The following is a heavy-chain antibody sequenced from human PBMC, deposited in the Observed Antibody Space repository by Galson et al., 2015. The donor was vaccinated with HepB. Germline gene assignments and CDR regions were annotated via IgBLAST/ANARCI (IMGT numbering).Heavy chain of an antibody. J-gene: IGHJ4*02. CDR3: ARGVLSLGFGELSSFDY. Sequence: SVKVSCKASGGTFSSYAISWVRQAPGQGLEWMGGIIPIFGTANYAQKFQGRVTITADESTSTAYMELSSLRSEDTAVYYCARGVLSLGFGELSSFDYWGQGTLVAVSS. CDR1: GGTFSSYA. V-gene: IGHV1-69*13. D-gene: IGHD3-10*01. CDR2: IIPIFGTA.